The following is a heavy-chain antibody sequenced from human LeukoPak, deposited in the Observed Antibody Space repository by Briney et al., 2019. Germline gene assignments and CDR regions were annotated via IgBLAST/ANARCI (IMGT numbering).Heavy chain of an antibody. CDR3: ARAAPRSWTNEYFQH. CDR1: GFTFSNFG. J-gene: IGHJ1*01. V-gene: IGHV3-53*01. Sequence: PGGSLRLSCAASGFTFSNFGMHWVRQAPGKGLEWVSVIYSGGSTYYADSVKGRFTISRDNSKNTLYLQMNSLRAEDTAVYYCARAAPRSWTNEYFQHWGQGTLVTVSS. CDR2: IYSGGST. D-gene: IGHD6-13*01.